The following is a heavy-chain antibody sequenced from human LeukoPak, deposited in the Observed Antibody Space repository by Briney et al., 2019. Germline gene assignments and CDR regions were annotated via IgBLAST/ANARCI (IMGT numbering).Heavy chain of an antibody. D-gene: IGHD1-26*01. CDR2: ISWDGGST. V-gene: IGHV3-43*01. Sequence: GGSLRLSCAASGFTFDDYTMRWVRQAPGKGLEWVSLISWDGGSTYYADSVKGRFTISRDNSKNSLYLQMNSLRTEDTALYYCAKDKLGSYSGSYFDYWGQGTLVTVSS. J-gene: IGHJ4*02. CDR1: GFTFDDYT. CDR3: AKDKLGSYSGSYFDY.